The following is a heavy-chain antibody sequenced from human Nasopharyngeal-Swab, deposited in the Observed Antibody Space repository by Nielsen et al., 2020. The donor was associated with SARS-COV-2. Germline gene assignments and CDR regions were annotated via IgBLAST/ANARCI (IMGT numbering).Heavy chain of an antibody. D-gene: IGHD4-17*01. J-gene: IGHJ6*02. V-gene: IGHV3-30*04. Sequence: GESLKISCVASGFNFHTYALHWVRQAPGKGLVWVAIISYDGSNQFYADSVKGRFTVSRDNSKNTLYLQMSSLTREDTAIYYCARGKDGVFYYYGMDVWGQGTTVTVSS. CDR2: ISYDGSNQ. CDR3: ARGKDGVFYYYGMDV. CDR1: GFNFHTYA.